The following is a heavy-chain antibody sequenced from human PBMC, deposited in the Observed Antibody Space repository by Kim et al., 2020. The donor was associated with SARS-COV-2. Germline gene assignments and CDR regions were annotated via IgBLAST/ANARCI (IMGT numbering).Heavy chain of an antibody. CDR2: INPSGGST. D-gene: IGHD3-3*01. Sequence: ASVKVSCKASGYTFTSYYMHWVRQAPGQGLEWMGIINPSGGSTSYAQKFQGRVTMTRDTSTSTVYMELSSLRSEDTAVYYCAGDTNDLRFDPWGQGTLVTVSS. CDR3: AGDTNDLRFDP. J-gene: IGHJ5*02. V-gene: IGHV1-46*01. CDR1: GYTFTSYY.